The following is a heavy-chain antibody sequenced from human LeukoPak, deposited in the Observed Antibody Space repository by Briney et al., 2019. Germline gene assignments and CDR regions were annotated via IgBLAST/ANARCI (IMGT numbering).Heavy chain of an antibody. D-gene: IGHD3-10*01. CDR2: INSDGSST. J-gene: IGHJ4*02. V-gene: IGHV3-74*01. CDR1: GFTFSSYW. CDR3: ARDLWGYGSGSHLDY. Sequence: GGSLRLSCAASGFTFSSYWMHWVRHAPGKGLVWVSRINSDGSSTSYADSVKGRFTISRDNAKNTLYLQMNSLRAEDTAVYYCARDLWGYGSGSHLDYWGQGTLVTVSS.